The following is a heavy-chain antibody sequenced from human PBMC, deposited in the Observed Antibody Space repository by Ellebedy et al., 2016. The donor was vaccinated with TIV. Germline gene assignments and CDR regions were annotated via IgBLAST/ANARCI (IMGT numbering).Heavy chain of an antibody. Sequence: SETLSLXXTVSGGSVSSGSYYWSWIRQPPGKGLECIGEINHRGSTTYNPSLKSRVTMSIDTPKNQFSLKLTSVTAADTAVYYCARDGGSSGSGSSPGGDFDYWGQGTLVTVSS. J-gene: IGHJ4*02. D-gene: IGHD3-10*01. CDR2: INHRGST. CDR3: ARDGGSSGSGSSPGGDFDY. V-gene: IGHV4-61*01. CDR1: GGSVSSGSYY.